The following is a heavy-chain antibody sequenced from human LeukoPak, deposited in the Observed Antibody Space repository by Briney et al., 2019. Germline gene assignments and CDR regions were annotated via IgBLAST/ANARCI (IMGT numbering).Heavy chain of an antibody. J-gene: IGHJ6*03. V-gene: IGHV3-23*01. D-gene: IGHD2-15*01. Sequence: GGSLRLSCAASGFTFSSYAMSWVRQAPGKGLEWVSVISSSGGDTYYADSVKGRFTISRDNSKNTVYVQMTSLRAEDTAVYYCAKSGGGSCYSNMDVWGKGTTVTVSS. CDR2: ISSSGGDT. CDR3: AKSGGGSCYSNMDV. CDR1: GFTFSSYA.